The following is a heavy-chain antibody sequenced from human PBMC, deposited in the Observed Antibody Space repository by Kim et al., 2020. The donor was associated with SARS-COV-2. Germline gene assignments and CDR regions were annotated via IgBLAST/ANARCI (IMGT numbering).Heavy chain of an antibody. D-gene: IGHD3-22*01. CDR3: ARDPVHYYDKSGYFGYNGMDV. CDR1: GYSLTSYY. J-gene: IGHJ6*02. CDR2: FNPTSGST. Sequence: ASVKVSCKASGYSLTSYYMHWVRQAPGEGLEWMGIFNPTSGSTTYAQKFQGRITMTSDTSTSVVYMELSSLRFDDTAVYFCARDPVHYYDKSGYFGYNGMDVWGQGTSVIVSS. V-gene: IGHV1-46*01.